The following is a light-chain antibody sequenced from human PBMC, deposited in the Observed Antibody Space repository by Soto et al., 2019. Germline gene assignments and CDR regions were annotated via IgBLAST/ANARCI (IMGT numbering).Light chain of an antibody. CDR2: NAS. J-gene: IGKJ1*01. Sequence: EIVLTQSPATLSLSPGERATLSCRASQSVSKYLAWYQQKPGQAPRLLIYNASNRATGIPVRFSGSGSGTDFTLTISTREAEDSAVYYCQQRHNWPRTFGQGTRVEI. CDR1: QSVSKY. CDR3: QQRHNWPRT. V-gene: IGKV3-11*01.